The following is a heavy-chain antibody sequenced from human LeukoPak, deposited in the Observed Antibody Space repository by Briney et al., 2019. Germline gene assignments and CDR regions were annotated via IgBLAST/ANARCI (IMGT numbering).Heavy chain of an antibody. CDR3: ATSGDYVSFDY. V-gene: IGHV1-24*01. J-gene: IGHJ4*02. Sequence: ASVKVSCKVSGYTLTELSMHWVRQAPGKGLEWMGGFDPEDGETIYAQKFQGRVTVTEDTSTDTAYMELSSLRSEDTAVYYCATSGDYVSFDYWGQGTLVTVSS. CDR2: FDPEDGET. D-gene: IGHD4-17*01. CDR1: GYTLTELS.